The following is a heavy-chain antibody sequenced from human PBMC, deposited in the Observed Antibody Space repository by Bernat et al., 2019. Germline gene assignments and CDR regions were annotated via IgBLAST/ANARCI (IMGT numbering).Heavy chain of an antibody. CDR2: IYHGGST. D-gene: IGHD6-6*01. CDR1: GYSISSVYY. V-gene: IGHV4-38-2*01. Sequence: QWQLQESGPGLVKPSETLSLTCAVSGYSISSVYYWGGIRQPPGKGLEGIGNIYHGGSTYYIPSLKSRVTISVDTSKNQFSLKLSSVSAADTDVYYCARVASSSYGNYYYYYYMDVWGKGTTVTVSS. J-gene: IGHJ6*03. CDR3: ARVASSSYGNYYYYYYMDV.